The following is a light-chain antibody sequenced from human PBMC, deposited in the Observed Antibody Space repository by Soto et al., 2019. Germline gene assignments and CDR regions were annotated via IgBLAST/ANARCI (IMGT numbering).Light chain of an antibody. CDR3: QQYGSSSWT. CDR2: GAS. J-gene: IGKJ1*01. Sequence: IVLAQSPATLSLSPGQRATLSCRSSQSISSSYLAWYQQRPGQAPRLLIYGASSRATGIPDRFSGSGSGTEFILTISRLEPEDFAVYYCQQYGSSSWTFGQGTKVDI. V-gene: IGKV3-20*01. CDR1: QSISSSY.